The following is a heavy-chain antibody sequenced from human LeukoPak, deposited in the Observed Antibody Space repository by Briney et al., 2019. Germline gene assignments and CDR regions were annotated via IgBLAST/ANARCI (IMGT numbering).Heavy chain of an antibody. CDR1: GFTFDDYA. D-gene: IGHD3-3*01. CDR2: ISWNSGSV. Sequence: KTGGSLRLSCAASGFTFDDYAMHWVRQAPGKGLEWVSGISWNSGSVGYADSVKGRFTISRDNAKNSLYLQMNSLRAEDMALYYCAKDIGFLEWSLVFDYWGQGTLVTVSS. J-gene: IGHJ4*02. CDR3: AKDIGFLEWSLVFDY. V-gene: IGHV3-9*03.